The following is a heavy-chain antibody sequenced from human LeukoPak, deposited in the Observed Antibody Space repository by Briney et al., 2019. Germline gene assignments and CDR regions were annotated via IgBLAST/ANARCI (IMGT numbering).Heavy chain of an antibody. CDR3: ARLTYCGGDCSCFDY. D-gene: IGHD2-21*02. CDR1: GGTFSSYA. CDR2: IIPIFGTA. V-gene: IGHV1-69*13. J-gene: IGHJ4*02. Sequence: GASVKVSCKASGGTFSSYAISWVRQAPGQGLEWMGGIIPIFGTANYAQKFQGRVTITADESTSTAYMELSILRSEDTAVYYCARLTYCGGDCSCFDYWGQGTLVTVSS.